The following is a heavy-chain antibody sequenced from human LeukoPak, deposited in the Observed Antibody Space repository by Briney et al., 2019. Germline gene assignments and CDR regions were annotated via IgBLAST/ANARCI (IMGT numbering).Heavy chain of an antibody. D-gene: IGHD2-2*01. CDR2: ISSSGSSI. V-gene: IGHV3-48*03. CDR3: AGQARPGSAEGAFDI. Sequence: GGSLRLSCEASGFTFGSYEMNWVRQAPGKGLEWVSYISSSGSSIYYADSVKGRFTISRENAKNSFYLQMNSLRAGDTAVYYCAGQARPGSAEGAFDIWGQGTMVTVSS. J-gene: IGHJ3*02. CDR1: GFTFGSYE.